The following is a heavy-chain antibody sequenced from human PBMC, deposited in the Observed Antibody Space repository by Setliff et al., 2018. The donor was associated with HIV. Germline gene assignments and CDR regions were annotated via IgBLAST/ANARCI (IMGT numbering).Heavy chain of an antibody. CDR1: GYTFTSYG. Sequence: GASVKVSCKASGYTFTSYGFSWVRQAPGQGLEWMGWISTYNGNTNFARKFQDRATMTTDTSTSTAYMELRSLRSDDTAVYYCARGPYYDSSGYYSWPFDYWGQGTLVTVS. CDR2: ISTYNGNT. J-gene: IGHJ4*02. CDR3: ARGPYYDSSGYYSWPFDY. D-gene: IGHD3-22*01. V-gene: IGHV1-18*01.